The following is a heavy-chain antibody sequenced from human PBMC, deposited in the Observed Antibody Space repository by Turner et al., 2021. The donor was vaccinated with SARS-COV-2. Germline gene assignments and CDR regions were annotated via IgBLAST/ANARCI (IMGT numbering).Heavy chain of an antibody. D-gene: IGHD3-22*01. CDR3: ASHYYYDSSGPSNWFDP. Sequence: QLQLQESGPRLVKPSETLSLTCTVSGGSISSSSYYWGWIRQPPGKGLEWIGTIYYRGSTNYNPSLKSRVTISVDTSKNQFSLRLSSLTAADTAVYYCASHYYYDSSGPSNWFDPWGQGTLVTVSS. J-gene: IGHJ5*02. CDR2: IYYRGST. CDR1: GGSISSSSYY. V-gene: IGHV4-39*01.